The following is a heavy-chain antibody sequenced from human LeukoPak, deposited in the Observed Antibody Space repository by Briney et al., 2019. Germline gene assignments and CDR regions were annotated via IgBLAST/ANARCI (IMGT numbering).Heavy chain of an antibody. CDR3: ARSREPGRDGDY. CDR2: ISSDGIST. D-gene: IGHD5-24*01. J-gene: IGHJ4*02. Sequence: GGSLRLSCAASGVPFSIYWMHWVRQVPGKGLVWVSRISSDGISTAYADSVKGRFTLSRDNAKNTLYLQMNSLRADDTAVYYCARSREPGRDGDYWGQGTLVTVSS. CDR1: GVPFSIYW. V-gene: IGHV3-74*01.